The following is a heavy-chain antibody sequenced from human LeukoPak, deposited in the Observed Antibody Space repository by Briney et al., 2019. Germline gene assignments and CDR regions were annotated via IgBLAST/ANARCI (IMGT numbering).Heavy chain of an antibody. J-gene: IGHJ4*02. D-gene: IGHD2/OR15-2a*01. V-gene: IGHV3-21*01. CDR2: ISSGGGYI. CDR1: GFTFSSYS. CDR3: ARGSNTVQREDRNDY. Sequence: GGSLRLSCAASGFTFSSYSMTWVRQAPGKGLEWVSSISSGGGYIYDADSVKGRFTVSRDNAKNTLYLQMNSLRAEDTAVYYCARGSNTVQREDRNDYWGQGTLDTVSS.